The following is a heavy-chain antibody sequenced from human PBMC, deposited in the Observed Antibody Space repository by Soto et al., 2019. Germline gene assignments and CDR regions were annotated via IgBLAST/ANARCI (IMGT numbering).Heavy chain of an antibody. Sequence: SETLSLTCTVSGGSVSSGGYSWSWIRQPPGKGLEWIGYIYHSGSTYYNPSLKSRVTISVDRSKNQFSLKLSSVTAADTAVYYCAREAGERRWFDPWGQGTLVTV. D-gene: IGHD1-1*01. J-gene: IGHJ5*02. CDR1: GGSVSSGGYS. V-gene: IGHV4-30-2*01. CDR3: AREAGERRWFDP. CDR2: IYHSGST.